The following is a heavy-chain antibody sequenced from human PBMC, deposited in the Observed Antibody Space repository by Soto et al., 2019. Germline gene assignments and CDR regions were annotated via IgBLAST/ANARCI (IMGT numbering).Heavy chain of an antibody. CDR1: GYSFTSYG. Sequence: GTSVKVPCKACGYSFTSYGSSWVRQSPGQGLEWMGWISAYNGNTNDAQKLQGRVTMTTETSTSTAYMELRRLISDDTAVYYCARTTTYRGWYGTMYYFDYWGQGTLVTVSA. CDR2: ISAYNGNT. CDR3: ARTTTYRGWYGTMYYFDY. V-gene: IGHV1-18*01. D-gene: IGHD6-19*01. J-gene: IGHJ4*02.